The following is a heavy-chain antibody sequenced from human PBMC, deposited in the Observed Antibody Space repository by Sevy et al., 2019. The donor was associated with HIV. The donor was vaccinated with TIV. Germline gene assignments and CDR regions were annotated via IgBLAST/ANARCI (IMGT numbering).Heavy chain of an antibody. D-gene: IGHD3-10*02. V-gene: IGHV4-39*01. CDR1: GGSISSSSYY. Sequence: SETLSLTCTVSGGSISSSSYYWGWIRQPPGKGLEWIGSIYYSGSTYYNPSLKSRVTISVDTPKNPFSLKLSSVTAADAAVYYCATTDVRGDNWFDPWGQGTLVTVSS. CDR2: IYYSGST. CDR3: ATTDVRGDNWFDP. J-gene: IGHJ5*02.